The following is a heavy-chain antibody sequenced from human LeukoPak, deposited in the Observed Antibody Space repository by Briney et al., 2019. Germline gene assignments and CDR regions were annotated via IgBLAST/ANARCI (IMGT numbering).Heavy chain of an antibody. J-gene: IGHJ4*02. V-gene: IGHV4-30-2*01. CDR2: IYHSGST. CDR3: ARGGEPNYYDSSGYYYPFDY. Sequence: SETLPLTCAVSGGSISSGGYSWSWIRQPPGKGLEWIGYIYHSGSTYYNPSLKSRVTISVDRSKNQFSLKLSSVTAADTAVYYCARGGEPNYYDSSGYYYPFDYWGQGTLVTVSS. CDR1: GGSISSGGYS. D-gene: IGHD3-22*01.